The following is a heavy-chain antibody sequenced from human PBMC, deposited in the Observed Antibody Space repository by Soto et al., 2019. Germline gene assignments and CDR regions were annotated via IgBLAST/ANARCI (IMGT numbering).Heavy chain of an antibody. CDR3: ARGELLWFGELLR. J-gene: IGHJ4*02. CDR1: GYTFTSYE. Sequence: QVQLVQSGAEVKKPGASVKVSCKASGYTFTSYEINWVRQATGQGLEWMGWMNPNSGDTGYAQKFQGGVTMTRNTSISTAYMELSSLRSEDTAVYYCARGELLWFGELLRWGQGTLVTVSS. D-gene: IGHD3-10*01. CDR2: MNPNSGDT. V-gene: IGHV1-8*01.